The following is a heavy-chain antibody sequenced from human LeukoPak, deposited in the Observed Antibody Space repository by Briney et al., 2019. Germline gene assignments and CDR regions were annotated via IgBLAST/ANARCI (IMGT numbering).Heavy chain of an antibody. J-gene: IGHJ4*02. V-gene: IGHV3-48*04. CDR1: GFTFSSYS. D-gene: IGHD3-3*01. CDR3: AREGYDFWSGYGGVIGY. CDR2: ISSSSTI. Sequence: PGGSLRLSCAASGFTFSSYSMYSVRQAPGKGLEWVSYISSSSTIYYADSVKGRFTISRDNAKNSLYLQMNSLGAEDTAVYYCAREGYDFWSGYGGVIGYWGQGTLVTVSS.